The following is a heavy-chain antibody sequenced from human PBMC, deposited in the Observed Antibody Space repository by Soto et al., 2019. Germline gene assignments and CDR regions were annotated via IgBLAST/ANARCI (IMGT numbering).Heavy chain of an antibody. CDR1: GFTFRSYA. J-gene: IGHJ2*01. CDR3: AKDNGPPGTSDCYFDF. CDR2: ISSNGGRT. D-gene: IGHD2-8*01. Sequence: EVQLLESGGGLVQPGGSLRLSCAASGFTFRSYAMSWVRQAPGKGLEWVSGISSNGGRTYYADPVKGRFTISRDNSKNTLYLQMNSLRAEDTALYYCAKDNGPPGTSDCYFDFWGRGTLVSVSS. V-gene: IGHV3-23*01.